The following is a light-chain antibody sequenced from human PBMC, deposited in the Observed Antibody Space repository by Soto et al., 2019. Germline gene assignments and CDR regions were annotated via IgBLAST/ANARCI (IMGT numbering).Light chain of an antibody. Sequence: DIVMTQSPDSLAVSLGERATINCKSSQSVLYSSNNKNYLAWYQQKPGQPPKLLIYWASTRESGVPDRFSGSGSGTDFTRNISSLQAEDVAVYYCQQYYCTPYTFGQGNKLEIK. CDR2: WAS. V-gene: IGKV4-1*01. CDR1: QSVLYSSNNKNY. CDR3: QQYYCTPYT. J-gene: IGKJ2*01.